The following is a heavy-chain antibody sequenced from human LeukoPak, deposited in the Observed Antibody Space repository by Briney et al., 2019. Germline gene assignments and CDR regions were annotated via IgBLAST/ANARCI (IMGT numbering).Heavy chain of an antibody. CDR2: IRYDESDK. Sequence: GGSLRLSCAASGFRFTDYGMHWVRQAPGKGLEWVAFIRYDESDKYYADSVKGRFTISRDNSKNTLTLQMNSLKTEDTSIYFCAKGAWAADGPMGNNFASWGQGTLVTVSS. V-gene: IGHV3-30*02. CDR1: GFRFTDYG. D-gene: IGHD6-13*01. J-gene: IGHJ4*02. CDR3: AKGAWAADGPMGNNFAS.